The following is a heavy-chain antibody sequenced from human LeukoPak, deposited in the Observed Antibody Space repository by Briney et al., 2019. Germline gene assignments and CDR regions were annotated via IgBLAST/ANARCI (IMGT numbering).Heavy chain of an antibody. CDR3: AKGIYSSGWSYFDY. D-gene: IGHD6-19*01. V-gene: IGHV3-23*01. CDR2: LSGSGITT. Sequence: GGSLRLSCAASGFTFSNSAMSWVRQAPGKGLEWVSTLSGSGITTYYADSVKGRFTISRDNSKNTLYLQMNSLRAKDTAVYYCAKGIYSSGWSYFDYWGHGTLVTVSS. J-gene: IGHJ4*01. CDR1: GFTFSNSA.